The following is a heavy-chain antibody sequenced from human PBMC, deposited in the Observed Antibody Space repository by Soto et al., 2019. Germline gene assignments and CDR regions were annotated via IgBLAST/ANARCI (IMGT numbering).Heavy chain of an antibody. D-gene: IGHD4-4*01. J-gene: IGHJ6*02. Sequence: SETLSLTCTVSGGSISSGGYYWSWIRQHPGKGLEWIGYIYYSGSTYYNPSLKSRVTISVDTSKNQFSLKLSSVTAADTAVYYCARGADPDFYSSYGMDVWGQGTTVSVSS. V-gene: IGHV4-31*03. CDR3: ARGADPDFYSSYGMDV. CDR1: GGSISSGGYY. CDR2: IYYSGST.